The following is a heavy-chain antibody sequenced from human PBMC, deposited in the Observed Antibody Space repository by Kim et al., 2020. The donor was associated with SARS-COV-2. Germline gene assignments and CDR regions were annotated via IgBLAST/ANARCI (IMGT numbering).Heavy chain of an antibody. J-gene: IGHJ4*02. D-gene: IGHD3-22*01. CDR1: GYTFTSYY. V-gene: IGHV1-46*01. Sequence: ASVKVSCKASGYTFTSYYMHWVRQAPGQGLEWMGIINPSVGSTSYAQKFQGRVTMTRDTSTSTVYMELSSLRSEDTAVYYCARVADDDSSGYYFDYWGQGTLVTVSS. CDR3: ARVADDDSSGYYFDY. CDR2: INPSVGST.